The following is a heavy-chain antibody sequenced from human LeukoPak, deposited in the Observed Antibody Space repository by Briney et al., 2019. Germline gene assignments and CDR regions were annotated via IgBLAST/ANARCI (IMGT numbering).Heavy chain of an antibody. J-gene: IGHJ3*02. V-gene: IGHV3-7*01. CDR1: GFTFSSYW. CDR2: IKQDGSET. CDR3: ARDWHYYDSSGYYLWGAFDI. D-gene: IGHD3-22*01. Sequence: AGGSLRLSCAASGFTFSSYWMSWVRQAPGKGLGWVANIKQDGSETYYVDSVKGRFTISRDNAKNTLYLQMNSLRAEDTAVYYCARDWHYYDSSGYYLWGAFDIWGQGTMVTVSS.